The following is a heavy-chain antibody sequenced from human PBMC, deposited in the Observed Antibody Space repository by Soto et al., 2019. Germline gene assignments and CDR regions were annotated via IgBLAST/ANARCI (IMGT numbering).Heavy chain of an antibody. CDR1: GFTFTNYG. J-gene: IGHJ4*02. CDR3: TRDPYGGSRYYFDS. D-gene: IGHD1-26*01. Sequence: QVQLVESGGGVVQPGRSLRLSCAASGFTFTNYGMHWVRQAPGKGLEWVAVIWYDGSNKYYADSVKGRFTISKDNSHNTLYLQMNILRAEDTAMYYCTRDPYGGSRYYFDSWGQGTLVTVSS. V-gene: IGHV3-33*01. CDR2: IWYDGSNK.